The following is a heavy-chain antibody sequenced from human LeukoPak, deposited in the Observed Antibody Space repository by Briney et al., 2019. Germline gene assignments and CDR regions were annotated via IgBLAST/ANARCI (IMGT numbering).Heavy chain of an antibody. J-gene: IGHJ4*02. CDR1: GITLSNYG. V-gene: IGHV3-23*01. D-gene: IGHD3-22*01. Sequence: GGSLRLSCAVSGITLSNYGMSWVRKTPGKGLDRVAGISGSGGTTSYADSVKGCFTISRDNPKNTLYLQMNSLRAEDTAVYFCAKRGVVIRVILVGFHKEAYYFDSWGQGALVTVSS. CDR2: ISGSGGTT. CDR3: AKRGVVIRVILVGFHKEAYYFDS.